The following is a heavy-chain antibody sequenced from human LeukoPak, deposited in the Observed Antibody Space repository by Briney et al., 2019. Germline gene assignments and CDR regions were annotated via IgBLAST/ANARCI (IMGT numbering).Heavy chain of an antibody. CDR2: IRYDGSNK. CDR3: ASLDIVVVPAKAPDAFDI. D-gene: IGHD2-2*03. J-gene: IGHJ3*02. V-gene: IGHV3-30*02. Sequence: GGSLRLSCAASGFTFSSYGMHWVRQAPGKGLEWVAFIRYDGSNKYYADSVKGRFTISRDNSKNTLYLQMNSLRAEDTAVYYCASLDIVVVPAKAPDAFDIWGQGTMVTVSS. CDR1: GFTFSSYG.